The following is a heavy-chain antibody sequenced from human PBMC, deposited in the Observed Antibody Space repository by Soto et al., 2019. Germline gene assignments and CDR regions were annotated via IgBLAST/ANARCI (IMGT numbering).Heavy chain of an antibody. D-gene: IGHD6-13*01. CDR3: ARGSSNWAYYFEF. V-gene: IGHV3-48*02. J-gene: IGHJ4*02. CDR2: ITSSGTTV. Sequence: EVHLVESGGGLVQPGGSLRLSCAASGFTFSSYSLNWVRQAPGKGLEWVSYITSSGTTVYYADSVRGRFTISRDNAKNSLYLQMSSLRDDDTAVYYCARGSSNWAYYFEFWGQGTLVTVSS. CDR1: GFTFSSYS.